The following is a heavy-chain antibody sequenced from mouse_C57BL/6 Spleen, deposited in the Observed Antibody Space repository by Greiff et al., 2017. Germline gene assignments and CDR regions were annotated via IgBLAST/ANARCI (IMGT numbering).Heavy chain of an antibody. CDR1: GFTFSDYG. CDR3: ARGATVVATYPFDY. D-gene: IGHD1-1*01. J-gene: IGHJ2*01. Sequence: EVKLMESGGGLVKPGGSLKLSCAASGFTFSDYGMHWVRQAPEKGLEWVAYISSGSSTIYYADTVKGRFTISRDNAKNTLFLQMTSLRSEDTAMYYCARGATVVATYPFDYWGQGTTLTVSS. V-gene: IGHV5-17*01. CDR2: ISSGSSTI.